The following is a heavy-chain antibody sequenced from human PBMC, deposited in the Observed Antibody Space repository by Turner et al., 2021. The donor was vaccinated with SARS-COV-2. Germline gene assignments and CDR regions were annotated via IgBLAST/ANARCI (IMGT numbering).Heavy chain of an antibody. CDR1: GFIFSSYG. J-gene: IGHJ3*02. D-gene: IGHD3-22*01. V-gene: IGHV3-33*01. CDR3: ARDHYYDSSGYTLDAFDI. Sequence: QVQLVESGGGVVQPGRSLRLPCAASGFIFSSYGMHWVRQAPGKGLEWVAVIWYDGSNKYYADSVKGRFTISRDKSKNTLYLQMNSLRAEDTAVYYCARDHYYDSSGYTLDAFDIWGQGTMVTISS. CDR2: IWYDGSNK.